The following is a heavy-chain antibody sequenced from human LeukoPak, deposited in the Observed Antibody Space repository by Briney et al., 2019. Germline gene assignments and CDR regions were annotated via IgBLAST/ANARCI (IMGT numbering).Heavy chain of an antibody. D-gene: IGHD5-12*01. CDR3: ARVWGIVATIALPY. V-gene: IGHV3-74*01. Sequence: GGSLRLSCAASGFTFSSYWMHWVRQAPGKGLVWVSRINSDGSSTSYADSVKGRFTISRDNAKNTLYLQMNSLRAEDTAVYYCARVWGIVATIALPYWGQGTLVTVSS. CDR1: GFTFSSYW. CDR2: INSDGSST. J-gene: IGHJ4*02.